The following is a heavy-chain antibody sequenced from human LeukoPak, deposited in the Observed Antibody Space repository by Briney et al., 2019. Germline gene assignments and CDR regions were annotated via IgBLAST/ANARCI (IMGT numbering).Heavy chain of an antibody. CDR1: GGSIRGYY. D-gene: IGHD1-26*01. CDR2: IYYSGST. J-gene: IGHJ4*02. Sequence: PSETLSLTCTVSGGSIRGYYWSWIRQPPGKGLEWIGYIYYSGSTSYNPSLNSRVTISLDTSKNQFSLNLSSMTAAETAVYYCARAPETWELPTFDYWGQGTLVTVSS. V-gene: IGHV4-59*08. CDR3: ARAPETWELPTFDY.